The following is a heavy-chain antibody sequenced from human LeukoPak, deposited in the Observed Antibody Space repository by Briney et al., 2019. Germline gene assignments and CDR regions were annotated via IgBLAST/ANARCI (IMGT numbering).Heavy chain of an antibody. CDR2: INHSGST. J-gene: IGHJ4*02. V-gene: IGHV4-34*01. CDR3: ASSGWYRGY. Sequence: SETLSLTCAVYGGSFSGYYWSWIRQPPGKGLEWIGEINHSGSTTYNPSLKSRVTMSVDTSKNQFSLKLNSATAADTAVYYCASSGWYRGYWGQGTLVTVSS. CDR1: GGSFSGYY. D-gene: IGHD6-19*01.